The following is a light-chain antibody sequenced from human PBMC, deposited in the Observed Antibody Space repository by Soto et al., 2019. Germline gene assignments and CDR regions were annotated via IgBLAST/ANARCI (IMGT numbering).Light chain of an antibody. Sequence: EILMTQSPVTLSVSPGERATLSCSASQSISNNLAWYQQKPGQAPRLLIYGASTRATGIPARFSGSGSGTEFTLTISSLQSEDFAVYYCQQYNRWPPITFGQGTRLEI. V-gene: IGKV3-15*01. CDR1: QSISNN. J-gene: IGKJ5*01. CDR2: GAS. CDR3: QQYNRWPPIT.